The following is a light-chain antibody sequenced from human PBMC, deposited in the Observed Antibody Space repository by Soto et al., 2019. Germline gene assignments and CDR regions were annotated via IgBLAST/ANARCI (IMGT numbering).Light chain of an antibody. V-gene: IGKV2-28*01. CDR3: MQALQTALT. J-gene: IGKJ4*01. CDR2: MVS. CDR1: QSLLN. Sequence: DSVLTQSPLSLPVTPGEPASISCRSSQSLLNLDWYLQKPGQSPQLLIYMVSNRASGVPDRFSGSGSGTDFTLKISRVEAEDVGVYYCMQALQTALTFAGGTKVEIK.